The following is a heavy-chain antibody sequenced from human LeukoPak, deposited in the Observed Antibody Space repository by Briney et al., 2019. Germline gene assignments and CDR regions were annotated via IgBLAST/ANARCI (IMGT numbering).Heavy chain of an antibody. CDR2: IRYDGSNK. V-gene: IGHV3-30*02. CDR3: ARDRPGYTSSWYSPFDY. Sequence: GGSLRLSCAASGFTFSGYGMHWVRQAPGKGLEWVAFIRYDGSNKYYADSVKGRFTISRDNAKNSLYLQMNRLRADDTAVYYCARDRPGYTSSWYSPFDYWGQGTLVTVSS. CDR1: GFTFSGYG. D-gene: IGHD6-13*01. J-gene: IGHJ4*02.